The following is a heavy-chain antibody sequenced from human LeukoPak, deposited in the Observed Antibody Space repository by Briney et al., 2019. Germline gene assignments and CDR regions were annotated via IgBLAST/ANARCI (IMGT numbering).Heavy chain of an antibody. D-gene: IGHD6-13*01. CDR2: ISNNGGST. V-gene: IGHV3-64D*09. CDR3: VKDRRQLVRCFDY. Sequence: GGSLRLSCSASGFTFSSYAMHWVRQAPGKGLEYVSAISNNGGSTYYADSVKGRFTISRDNSKNTLYLQMSSLRAEDTAVYYCVKDRRQLVRCFDYWGQGTLVTVSS. CDR1: GFTFSSYA. J-gene: IGHJ4*02.